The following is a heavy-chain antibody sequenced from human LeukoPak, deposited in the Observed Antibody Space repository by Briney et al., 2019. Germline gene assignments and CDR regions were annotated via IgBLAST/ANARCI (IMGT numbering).Heavy chain of an antibody. CDR3: ARSPFLYCSSTSCHTFDY. D-gene: IGHD2-2*01. CDR2: INHSGST. Sequence: LETLSLTCAVYGGSFSNYYWSWIRQPPGKGLEWIGEINHSGSTNYNPSLKSRVTISVDTSKNQFSLKLSSVTAADTAVYYCARSPFLYCSSTSCHTFDYWGQGTLVTVSS. CDR1: GGSFSNYY. V-gene: IGHV4-34*01. J-gene: IGHJ4*02.